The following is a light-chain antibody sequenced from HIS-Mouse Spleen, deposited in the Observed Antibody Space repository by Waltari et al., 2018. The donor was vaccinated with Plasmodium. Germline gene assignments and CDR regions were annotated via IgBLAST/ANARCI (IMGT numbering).Light chain of an antibody. CDR3: NSRDSSGNHQV. CDR2: GKN. CDR1: SLRSYY. V-gene: IGLV3-19*01. J-gene: IGLJ3*02. Sequence: SSELTQDPAVSVALGQTVRITCQGDSLRSYYASWYQQKPGEAPVLVNYGKNHRPSGIPDRFPGSSSGNTASLTITGAQAEDEADYYCNSRDSSGNHQVFGGGTKLTVL.